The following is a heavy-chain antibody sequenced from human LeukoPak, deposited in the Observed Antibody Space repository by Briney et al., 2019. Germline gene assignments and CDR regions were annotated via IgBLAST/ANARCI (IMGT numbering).Heavy chain of an antibody. Sequence: PGGSLRLSCAASGFTFSSYLMHWVRQALGKGLVWVSHINSAASSTTYTDSVKGGFTISRDNAKNTLYLQMNSLRAEDTAVYYCARDRGLTFDYWGQGTLVTVSS. J-gene: IGHJ4*02. CDR1: GFTFSSYL. V-gene: IGHV3-74*01. CDR3: ARDRGLTFDY. CDR2: INSAASST. D-gene: IGHD3-9*01.